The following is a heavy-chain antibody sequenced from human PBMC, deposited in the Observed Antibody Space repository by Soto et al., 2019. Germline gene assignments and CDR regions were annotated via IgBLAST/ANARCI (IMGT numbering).Heavy chain of an antibody. J-gene: IGHJ3*01. D-gene: IGHD1-1*01. CDR1: GFTFRRHG. Sequence: PGGSLRLSCAASGFTFRRHGMHWVRQAPGKGLEWLTIISYDGIQKFYTESVKGRFTITRDNSKNMVFLQMNSLRAEDTAVYYCAKDVWKDLHATDAFDLSGPGTIVTVSS. V-gene: IGHV3-30*18. CDR3: AKDVWKDLHATDAFDL. CDR2: ISYDGIQK.